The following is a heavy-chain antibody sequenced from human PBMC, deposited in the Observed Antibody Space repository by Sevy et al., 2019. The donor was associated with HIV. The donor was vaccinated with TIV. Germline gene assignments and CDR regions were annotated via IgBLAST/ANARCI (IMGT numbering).Heavy chain of an antibody. J-gene: IGHJ1*01. D-gene: IGHD1-26*01. CDR1: GYTFTSYG. CDR2: ISAYNGNT. Sequence: ASVKVSCKASGYTFTSYGISWVRQAPGQGLEWMGWISAYNGNTNYAQKLQGRVTMTTDTSTSTAYMELRSLRSDDTAGYYCARDGSGSYYGSSVQHWGQDTLVTVSS. CDR3: ARDGSGSYYGSSVQH. V-gene: IGHV1-18*01.